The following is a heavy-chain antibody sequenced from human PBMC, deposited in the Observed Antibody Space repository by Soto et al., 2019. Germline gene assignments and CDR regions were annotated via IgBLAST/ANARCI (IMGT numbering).Heavy chain of an antibody. CDR3: AKDRHPDGIWSFDY. J-gene: IGHJ4*02. V-gene: IGHV3-9*01. CDR2: ISWNSRSI. CDR1: GFTFDDHA. Sequence: GGSLRLSCAASGFTFDDHAMHWVRQAPGQGLEWVSVISWNSRSIGYRDSVRGRFTVSRDNARNTLFLQMDSLRADDTALYYCAKDRHPDGIWSFDYWGRGILVTVSS. D-gene: IGHD1-20*01.